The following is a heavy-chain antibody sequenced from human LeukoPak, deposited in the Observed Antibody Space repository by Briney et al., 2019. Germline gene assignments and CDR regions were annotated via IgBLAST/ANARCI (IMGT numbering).Heavy chain of an antibody. Sequence: SETLSLTCTVSGGSISRYYWSWIRQPAGKGLEWIGRIYTSGSTNYNPSLKSRVTMSVDTSKNQFSLKLSSVTAEDTAVYYCARDRSSGWYWFDYWGQGTLVTVSS. CDR3: ARDRSSGWYWFDY. V-gene: IGHV4-4*07. J-gene: IGHJ4*02. D-gene: IGHD6-19*01. CDR2: IYTSGST. CDR1: GGSISRYY.